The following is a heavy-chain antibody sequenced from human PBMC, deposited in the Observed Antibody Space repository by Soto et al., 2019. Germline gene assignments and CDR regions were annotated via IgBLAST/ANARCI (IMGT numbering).Heavy chain of an antibody. CDR3: ARDPGYCSGGSCYPSWFDP. CDR1: GGSSSSYY. Sequence: SETLSLTCTVSGGSSSSYYWSWIRQPPGKGLEGIGYIYYSGSTNYNPSLKSRITISVGTSKNQSSLKLSSVTTADTAVYYCARDPGYCSGGSCYPSWFDPWGQGTLVTVSS. CDR2: IYYSGST. V-gene: IGHV4-59*01. D-gene: IGHD2-15*01. J-gene: IGHJ5*02.